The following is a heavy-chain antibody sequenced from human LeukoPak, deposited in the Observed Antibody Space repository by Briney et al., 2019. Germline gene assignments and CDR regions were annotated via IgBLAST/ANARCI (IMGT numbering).Heavy chain of an antibody. D-gene: IGHD4-17*01. J-gene: IGHJ2*01. CDR3: ARGLDYGWYFDL. V-gene: IGHV4-34*01. CDR2: INHSGRT. Sequence: PSVTLSLICTVSGGSISSYHWSWIPHPPGKGLECIGEINHSGRTKDNPPLKSRFPISVDTSKNPFSRKVSSVTGADTAVYYCARGLDYGWYFDLWGRGTLVTVS. CDR1: GGSISSYH.